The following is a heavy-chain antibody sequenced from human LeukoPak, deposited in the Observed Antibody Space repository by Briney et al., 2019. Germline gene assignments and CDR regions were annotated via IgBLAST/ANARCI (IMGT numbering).Heavy chain of an antibody. D-gene: IGHD3-22*01. V-gene: IGHV1-18*01. CDR3: ARSRYCYDSSGYYKDY. J-gene: IGHJ4*02. CDR1: GYTFTSYG. Sequence: ASVKVSCKASGYTFTSYGISWVRQAPGQGLEWMGWMSAYNGNTNYAQKLQGRVTMTTDTSTSTAYMELRSLRSDDTAVYYCARSRYCYDSSGYYKDYWGQGTLVTVSS. CDR2: MSAYNGNT.